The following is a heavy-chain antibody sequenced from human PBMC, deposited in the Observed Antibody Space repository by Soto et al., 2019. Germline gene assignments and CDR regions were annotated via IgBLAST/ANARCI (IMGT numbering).Heavy chain of an antibody. D-gene: IGHD3-16*01. CDR2: IWSDGSNK. V-gene: IGHV3-33*01. J-gene: IGHJ4*02. CDR1: GFTFSRYG. Sequence: QVQLVESGGGVVQSGRSLRLSCAASGFTFSRYGFHWVRQAPGKGLEWVALIWSDGSNKYYTESVKGRFTISRDDSKNTLYLEMDSLRAEDTAVYYCAREENRGGFDCWGQGTLVTVSS. CDR3: AREENRGGFDC.